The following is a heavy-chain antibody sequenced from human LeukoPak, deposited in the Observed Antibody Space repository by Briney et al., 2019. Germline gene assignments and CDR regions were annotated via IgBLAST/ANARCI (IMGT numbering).Heavy chain of an antibody. CDR2: IYYSGST. CDR1: GGSISNYY. CDR3: ARDYYDSSGNNWFDP. J-gene: IGHJ5*02. Sequence: SETLSLTCTVSGGSISNYYWSWIRQPPGKGLEWIGYIYYSGSTNYNPSLKSRVTISVDTSKNQFSLKLSSVTAADTAVYYCARDYYDSSGNNWFDPWGQGTLVTVSS. D-gene: IGHD3-22*01. V-gene: IGHV4-59*01.